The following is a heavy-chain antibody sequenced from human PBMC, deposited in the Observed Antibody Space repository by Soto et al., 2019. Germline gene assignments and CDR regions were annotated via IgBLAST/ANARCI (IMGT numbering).Heavy chain of an antibody. CDR2: IYPGDSDT. CDR1: GYSFTSYW. CDR3: ARPNGSYYWYFDL. Sequence: GESLKISCKGSGYSFTSYWIGWVRQMPGKGLEWMWIIYPGDSDTRYSPSFQGQVTISADKSISTAHLQWSSLKGSDTDMYYCARPNGSYYWYFDLWGRGTLVTVSS. V-gene: IGHV5-51*01. D-gene: IGHD1-26*01. J-gene: IGHJ2*01.